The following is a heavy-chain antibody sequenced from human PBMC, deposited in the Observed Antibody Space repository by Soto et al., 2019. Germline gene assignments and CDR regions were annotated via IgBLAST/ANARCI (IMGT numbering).Heavy chain of an antibody. CDR2: IYYSGST. J-gene: IGHJ4*02. CDR3: ARDPTYYDSSGYSLD. Sequence: PSETLSLTCTVSGGSVSSGSYYWSWIRQPPGKGLEWIGYIYYSGSTNYNPSLKSRVTISVDTSKNQFSLKLSSVTAADTAVYYCARDPTYYDSSGYSLDWGQGTLVTVSS. V-gene: IGHV4-61*01. CDR1: GGSVSSGSYY. D-gene: IGHD3-22*01.